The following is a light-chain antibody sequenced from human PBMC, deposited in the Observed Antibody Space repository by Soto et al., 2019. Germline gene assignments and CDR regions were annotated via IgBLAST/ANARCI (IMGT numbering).Light chain of an antibody. J-gene: IGLJ1*01. CDR1: SSDVGRFNF. CDR3: SSYTCSRALHV. V-gene: IGLV2-8*01. Sequence: QSALAQPPSASGSPGQSVTISCTGTSSDVGRFNFVSWYQQHPGKAPKLLIYEVTKRPSGVPDRFSGSKSGNAASLTVSGLQAEDEANYFCSSYTCSRALHVF. CDR2: EVT.